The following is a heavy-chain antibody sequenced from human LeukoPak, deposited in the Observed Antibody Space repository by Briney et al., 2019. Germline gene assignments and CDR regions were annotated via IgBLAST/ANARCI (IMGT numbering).Heavy chain of an antibody. V-gene: IGHV7-4-1*02. D-gene: IGHD3-22*01. J-gene: IGHJ5*02. CDR1: GHTFTSYA. CDR2: INTNTGNP. Sequence: ASVKVSCKASGHTFTSYAMNWVRQAPGQGLEWMGWINTNTGNPTYAQGFTGRFVFSLDTSVSTAYLQISSLKAEDTAVYCCARVPYYYDSSGYTNWFDPWGQGTLVTVSS. CDR3: ARVPYYYDSSGYTNWFDP.